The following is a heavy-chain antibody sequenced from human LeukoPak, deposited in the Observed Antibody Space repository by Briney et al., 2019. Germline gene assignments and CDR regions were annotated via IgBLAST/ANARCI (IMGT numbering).Heavy chain of an antibody. CDR1: GFTFSSYE. D-gene: IGHD3-16*02. J-gene: IGHJ4*02. V-gene: IGHV3-48*03. Sequence: GGSLRLSCAASGFTFSSYEMNWVRQAPGKGLEWVSYISDSGSTIYYADSVKGRFTISRDNSKNTLYLQMNSLRAEDTAVYYCARDSLWSLDYWGQGTLVTVSS. CDR3: ARDSLWSLDY. CDR2: ISDSGSTI.